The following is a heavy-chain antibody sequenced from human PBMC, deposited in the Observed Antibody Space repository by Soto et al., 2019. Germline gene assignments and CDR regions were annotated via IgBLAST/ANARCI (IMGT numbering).Heavy chain of an antibody. CDR1: GFTFSSYG. CDR3: AKPQITSGALPSFDY. Sequence: QVQLVESGGGVVQPGRSLRLSCAASGFTFSSYGMHWVRQAPGKGLEWVAVISYDGSNKYYADSVKGRFTISRDNSKNTLYLQMNSLRAEDTAVYYCAKPQITSGALPSFDYWGQGTLVTVSS. V-gene: IGHV3-30*18. CDR2: ISYDGSNK. J-gene: IGHJ4*02. D-gene: IGHD2-15*01.